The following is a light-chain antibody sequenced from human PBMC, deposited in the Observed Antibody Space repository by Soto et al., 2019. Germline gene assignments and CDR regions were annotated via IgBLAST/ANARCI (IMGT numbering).Light chain of an antibody. CDR3: QQYNNWPRWT. CDR2: GAS. J-gene: IGKJ1*01. CDR1: QSVSSN. V-gene: IGKV3-15*01. Sequence: EIAMTQSPATLPVSPGERATLSCRASQSVSSNLAWYQQKPGQAPGLLIYGASTRATGIPVRFSGSGSGTEFTLTISSLQSEDFAVYYCQQYNNWPRWTFGQGTKVDIK.